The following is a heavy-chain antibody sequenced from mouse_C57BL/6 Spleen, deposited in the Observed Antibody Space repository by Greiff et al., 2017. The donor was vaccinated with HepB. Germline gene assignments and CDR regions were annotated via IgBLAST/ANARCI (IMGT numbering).Heavy chain of an antibody. J-gene: IGHJ1*03. CDR2: ISYDGSN. Sequence: EVQVVESGPGLVKPSQSLSLTCSVTGYSITSGYYWNWIRQFPGNKLEWMGYISYDGSNNYNPTLKNRIPITRDTSKNQFFLKLNSVTTEDTATYYCARRGGYYGSSDWYFDVWGTGTTVTVSS. V-gene: IGHV3-6*01. CDR3: ARRGGYYGSSDWYFDV. D-gene: IGHD1-1*01. CDR1: GYSITSGYY.